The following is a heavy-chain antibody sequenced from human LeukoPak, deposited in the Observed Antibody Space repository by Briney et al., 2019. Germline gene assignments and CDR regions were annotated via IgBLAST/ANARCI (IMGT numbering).Heavy chain of an antibody. V-gene: IGHV4-59*01. CDR1: GGPISSYY. CDR2: IYYSGST. J-gene: IGHJ4*02. Sequence: SETLSLTCTVSGGPISSYYWSWIRQPPGKGLEWIGYIYYSGSTNYNPSLKSRVTISVDTSKNQFSLKLSSVTAADTAVYYCARVFYQRSSPWAFDYWGQGTLVTVSS. D-gene: IGHD6-13*01. CDR3: ARVFYQRSSPWAFDY.